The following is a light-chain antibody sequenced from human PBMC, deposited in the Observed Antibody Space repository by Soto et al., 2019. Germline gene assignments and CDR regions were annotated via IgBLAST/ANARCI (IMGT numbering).Light chain of an antibody. Sequence: EIVLTQSPATLSLSPGERATLSCRASQSVSSYLAWYQQKAGQAPRLLIYDASNRATGIPARFSGSGSGTDFTLTISSLKPEDFAVYYCQQRSSWPRTFGLGTKLEI. CDR2: DAS. J-gene: IGKJ1*01. CDR1: QSVSSY. V-gene: IGKV3-11*01. CDR3: QQRSSWPRT.